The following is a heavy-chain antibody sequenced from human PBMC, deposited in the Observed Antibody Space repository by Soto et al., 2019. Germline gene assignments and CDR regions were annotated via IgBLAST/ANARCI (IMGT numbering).Heavy chain of an antibody. D-gene: IGHD4-17*01. CDR3: ARDGFGDYVVLDY. J-gene: IGHJ4*02. Sequence: QVQLVESGGGVVQPGRSLRLSCAASGFTFSSYGMHWVRQAPGKGLEWVAVIWYDGSNKYYADSVKGRFTISRDNSKNTLYLQMNSLRAEDTAVYYCARDGFGDYVVLDYWGQGTLVTVSS. V-gene: IGHV3-33*01. CDR1: GFTFSSYG. CDR2: IWYDGSNK.